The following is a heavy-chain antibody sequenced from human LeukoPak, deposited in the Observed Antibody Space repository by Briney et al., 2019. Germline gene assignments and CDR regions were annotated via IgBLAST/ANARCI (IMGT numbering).Heavy chain of an antibody. J-gene: IGHJ4*02. CDR3: ASHTYYLSSGSFGH. D-gene: IGHD3-10*01. Sequence: ASVKVSCKASGYTFTRFDINWVRQATGQRPEWMGWMNPGSGNTGYAQRFRGRVTMTRDTSISTAYLELSSLTSEETAVYYCASHTYYLSSGSFGHWGQGTLVTVSS. CDR2: MNPGSGNT. V-gene: IGHV1-8*01. CDR1: GYTFTRFD.